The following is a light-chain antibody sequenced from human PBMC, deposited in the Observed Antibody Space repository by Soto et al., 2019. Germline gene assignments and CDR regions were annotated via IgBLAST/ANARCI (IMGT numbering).Light chain of an antibody. CDR2: EVT. J-gene: IGLJ3*02. CDR1: SSDVGAYKY. CDR3: TSYVGNDIWL. Sequence: QSALTQPPSASGSPGQSVTISCTRTSSDVGAYKYVSWYQQYPGKAPKLMIYEVTKRPSGVPDRFSGSKSGNTASLTVSGLQAEDEADYYCTSYVGNDIWLFGGGTKLTVL. V-gene: IGLV2-8*01.